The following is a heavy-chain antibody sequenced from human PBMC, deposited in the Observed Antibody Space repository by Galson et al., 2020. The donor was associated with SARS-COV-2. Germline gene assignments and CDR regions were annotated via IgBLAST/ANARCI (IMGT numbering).Heavy chain of an antibody. Sequence: LSLTCAASGFTFSTYGMHWVRQAPGKGLEWVAVISYDGSNTYYADSVKGRFTISRDNSKNTLYLQMSSLRAEDTAVYYCAKDFDSVVVVAATPDYWGQGTLVTVSS. CDR3: AKDFDSVVVVAATPDY. J-gene: IGHJ4*02. CDR1: GFTFSTYG. V-gene: IGHV3-30*18. D-gene: IGHD2-15*01. CDR2: ISYDGSNT.